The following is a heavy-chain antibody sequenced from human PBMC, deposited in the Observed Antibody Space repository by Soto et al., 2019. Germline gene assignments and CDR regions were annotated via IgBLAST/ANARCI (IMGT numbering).Heavy chain of an antibody. D-gene: IGHD2-2*01. CDR3: VRASMPKAHFDS. CDR1: GGSIRGYY. V-gene: IGHV4-4*07. CDR2: MHTSGST. J-gene: IGHJ4*02. Sequence: SETLSLTCTVSGGSIRGYYWSWIRQSAGMGLEWIGRMHTSGSTNYNPSLKSRVTFSVDMSKNQISLKLTSVTAADTALYYCVRASMPKAHFDSWGQGILVTVSS.